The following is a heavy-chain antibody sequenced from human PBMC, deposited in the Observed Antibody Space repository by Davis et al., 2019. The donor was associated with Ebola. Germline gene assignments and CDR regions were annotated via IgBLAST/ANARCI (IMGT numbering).Heavy chain of an antibody. CDR3: ARLRMDYDFWSGYSVYYYGMDV. Sequence: SGPTLVKPTETLTLTCTVSGFSLSNARMGVSWIRQPPGKALEWLAHIFSNDEKSYSTSLKSRLTISKDTSKSQVVLTMTNMDPVDTATYYCARLRMDYDFWSGYSVYYYGMDVWGQGTTVTVSS. D-gene: IGHD3-3*01. V-gene: IGHV2-26*01. J-gene: IGHJ6*02. CDR1: GFSLSNARMG. CDR2: IFSNDEK.